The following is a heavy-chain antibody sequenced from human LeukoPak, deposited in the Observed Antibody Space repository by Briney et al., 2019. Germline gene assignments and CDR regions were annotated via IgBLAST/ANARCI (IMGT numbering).Heavy chain of an antibody. CDR3: ARDEWRRGYYYGMDV. J-gene: IGHJ6*02. CDR1: GFTVSSNY. Sequence: GGSLRLSCAASGFTVSSNYMSWVRQAPGKGLEWVSVSYSGGSTYYADSVKGRFTISRDNSKNTLYLQMNSLRAEDTAVYYRARDEWRRGYYYGMDVWGQGTTVTVSS. V-gene: IGHV3-53*01. D-gene: IGHD5-12*01. CDR2: SYSGGST.